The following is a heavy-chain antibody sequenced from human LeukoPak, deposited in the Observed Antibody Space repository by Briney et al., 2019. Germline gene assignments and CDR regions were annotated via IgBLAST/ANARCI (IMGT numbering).Heavy chain of an antibody. CDR1: GFTFSSYG. J-gene: IGHJ4*02. CDR2: ISYDGSNK. D-gene: IGHD3-10*01. Sequence: GGFLRLSCAASGFTFSSYGMHWVRQAPGKGLEWVAVISYDGSNKYYADSVKGRFTISRDNSKNTLYLQMNSLRAEDTAVYYCAKDVSLVQGVTDYWGQGTLVTVSS. V-gene: IGHV3-30*18. CDR3: AKDVSLVQGVTDY.